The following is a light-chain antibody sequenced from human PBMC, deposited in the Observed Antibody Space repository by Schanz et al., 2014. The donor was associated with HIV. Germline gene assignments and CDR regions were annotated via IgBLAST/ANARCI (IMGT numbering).Light chain of an antibody. CDR1: SSNFRSNA. J-gene: IGLJ3*02. CDR3: ATWDDSLNAWV. Sequence: QSVLTQPPSASGTPGQRVTISCSGSSSNFRSNAVNWYQQLPGTAPRLVIYNTFHRPSGVPDRFSGSKSGTSASLAISGLQSEDEADYYCATWDDSLNAWVFGGGTKLTVL. V-gene: IGLV1-44*01. CDR2: NTF.